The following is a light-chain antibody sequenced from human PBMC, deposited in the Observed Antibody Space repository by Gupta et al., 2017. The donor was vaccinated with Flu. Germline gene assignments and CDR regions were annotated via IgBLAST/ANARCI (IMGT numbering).Light chain of an antibody. Sequence: SPSTLSAAGGDGVTITCRASQNSSDWLAWYQHKPGKAPNVLIYVSSALERGVPSRFSGSGSGTEFTLTISSLQPDDYATYYCQQYNTYPSFGQGTKVEVK. CDR3: QQYNTYPS. J-gene: IGKJ1*01. V-gene: IGKV1-5*03. CDR1: QNSSDW. CDR2: VSS.